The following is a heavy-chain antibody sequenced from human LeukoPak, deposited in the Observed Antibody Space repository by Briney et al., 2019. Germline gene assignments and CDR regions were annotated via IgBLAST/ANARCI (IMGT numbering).Heavy chain of an antibody. Sequence: SETLSLTCTVSGGSIGSYYWSWIRPPPGKGLEWIGYIFYSGSTNYNPSLKSRVAISVDTSKNQFSLKLSSVTAADAAVYYCARALGGYCTGGNCPFDYWGQGTLVTVSS. CDR3: ARALGGYCTGGNCPFDY. J-gene: IGHJ4*02. D-gene: IGHD2-15*01. CDR2: IFYSGST. V-gene: IGHV4-59*01. CDR1: GGSIGSYY.